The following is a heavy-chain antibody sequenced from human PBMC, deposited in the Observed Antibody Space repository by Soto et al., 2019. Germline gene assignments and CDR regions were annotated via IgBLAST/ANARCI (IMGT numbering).Heavy chain of an antibody. D-gene: IGHD6-19*01. V-gene: IGHV3-23*01. CDR3: ANPGSGWYVSRFDY. CDR2: ISGSGGST. Sequence: GGSLRLSCAASGFSFSSYAMSWVRQAPGKGLEWVSAISGSGGSTYYADSVKGRFTISRDNSKNTLYLQMNSLRAEDTAVYYCANPGSGWYVSRFDYWGQGTLVTVSS. CDR1: GFSFSSYA. J-gene: IGHJ4*02.